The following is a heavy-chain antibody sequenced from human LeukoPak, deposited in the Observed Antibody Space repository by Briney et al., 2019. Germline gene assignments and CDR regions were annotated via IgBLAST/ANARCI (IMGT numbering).Heavy chain of an antibody. V-gene: IGHV3-23*01. CDR3: AKLAASAAPHDALDY. D-gene: IGHD2-15*01. CDR2: ISGSGP. J-gene: IGHJ4*02. Sequence: GGSLRLSCAASGFTFSSYAMSWVRQAPGKGLEWVSGISGSGPHYADSVKGRFTISRDNSKNTLYLQMDSLRAEDTAVYYCAKLAASAAPHDALDYWGQGTLVTVSS. CDR1: GFTFSSYA.